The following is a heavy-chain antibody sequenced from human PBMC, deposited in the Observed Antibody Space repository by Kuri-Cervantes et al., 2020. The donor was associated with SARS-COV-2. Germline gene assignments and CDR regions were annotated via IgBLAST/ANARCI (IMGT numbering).Heavy chain of an antibody. J-gene: IGHJ4*02. D-gene: IGHD3-3*01. CDR2: INSDGRST. CDR3: ARDIVTVDYDFWSGYYGPSYFDY. V-gene: IGHV3-74*01. Sequence: GESLKISCAASGFTFSSYWMHWVRQAPGKGLVWVSRINSDGRSTSYADSVKGRFTISRDNAKNTLYLQMNSLRAEDTAVYYCARDIVTVDYDFWSGYYGPSYFDYWGQGTLVTVSS. CDR1: GFTFSSYW.